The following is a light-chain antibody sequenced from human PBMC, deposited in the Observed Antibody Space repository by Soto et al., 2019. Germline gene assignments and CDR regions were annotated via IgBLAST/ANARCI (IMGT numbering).Light chain of an antibody. Sequence: EVVLTQSPATLSLSPGERATLSCRASQSVTKYLAWYQQKPGQALRLLIYDVSKRATGIPARFSGSGSETDFTLTISSLEPGDFAVYYCQQYGASPFTFGPGTRVEI. V-gene: IGKV3-11*01. CDR1: QSVTKY. CDR2: DVS. CDR3: QQYGASPFT. J-gene: IGKJ3*01.